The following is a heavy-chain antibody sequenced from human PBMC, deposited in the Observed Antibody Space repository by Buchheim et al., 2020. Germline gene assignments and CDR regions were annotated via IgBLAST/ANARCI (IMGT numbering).Heavy chain of an antibody. CDR1: GFTFSSYG. Sequence: QVQLVESGGGVVQPGRSLRLSCAASGFTFSSYGMHWVRQAPGKGLEWVAVISYDGSNKYYADSVKGRFTISRDNSKNTLYLQMNSLRAEDTAVYYCAKTGDNMAAAEYYYYGMDVWGQGTT. D-gene: IGHD6-13*01. J-gene: IGHJ6*02. CDR3: AKTGDNMAAAEYYYYGMDV. V-gene: IGHV3-30*18. CDR2: ISYDGSNK.